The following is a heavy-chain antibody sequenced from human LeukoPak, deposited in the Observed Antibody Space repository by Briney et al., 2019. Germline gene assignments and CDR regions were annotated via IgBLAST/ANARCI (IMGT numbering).Heavy chain of an antibody. Sequence: SQTLSLTCAISGDSVSSNSAAWNWIRQSPSRGLEWLGRTYYRSKWYNDYAVSVKSRITINPDTSKNQFSLKLSSVTAADTAVYYCAREITMVRGVVKPYYYYYMDVWGKGTTVTVSS. V-gene: IGHV6-1*01. CDR2: TYYRSKWYN. CDR1: GDSVSSNSAA. J-gene: IGHJ6*03. D-gene: IGHD3-10*01. CDR3: AREITMVRGVVKPYYYYYMDV.